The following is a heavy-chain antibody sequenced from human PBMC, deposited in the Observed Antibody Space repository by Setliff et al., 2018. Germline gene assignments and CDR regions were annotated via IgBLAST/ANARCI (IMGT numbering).Heavy chain of an antibody. CDR2: IYYSGST. Sequence: SETLSLTCTVSGGSISSSSHYWSWIRQPPGKGLEWIGSIYYSGSTYYNPSLKSRVTISVDTSKNQFSLKLSSVTAADTAVYYCARRETYYNFWSGYFDYWGQGTMVTVSS. V-gene: IGHV4-39*07. CDR3: ARRETYYNFWSGYFDY. J-gene: IGHJ4*03. D-gene: IGHD3-3*01. CDR1: GGSISSSSHY.